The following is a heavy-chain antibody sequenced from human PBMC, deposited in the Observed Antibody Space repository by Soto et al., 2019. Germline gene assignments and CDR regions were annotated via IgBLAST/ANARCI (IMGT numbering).Heavy chain of an antibody. D-gene: IGHD5-18*01. V-gene: IGHV3-23*01. CDR2: ISGSGGST. J-gene: IGHJ4*02. CDR3: AKDLWGYSYGEPDY. Sequence: EVQLLESGGGLVQPGGSLRLSCAASGFTFSIYAMSWVRQAPGKGLEWVSAISGSGGSTYYADSVKGRFTISRDNSKNTLYLQMNSLRAEDTAVYYCAKDLWGYSYGEPDYWGQGTLVTVSS. CDR1: GFTFSIYA.